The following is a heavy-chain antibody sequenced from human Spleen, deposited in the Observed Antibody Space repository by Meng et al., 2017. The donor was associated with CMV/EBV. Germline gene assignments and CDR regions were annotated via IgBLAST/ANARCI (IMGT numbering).Heavy chain of an antibody. CDR3: ARSSGWSRFDY. CDR1: GYTLTDYY. J-gene: IGHJ4*02. CDR2: INPNDDT. Sequence: QGQWVQSGAGVKKPGASVKVSCKASGYTLTDYYRHWVRQAPGQWLEWMGWINPNDDTNYAQNFQGRVTMTRDMSINTVYMELSRLTSDDTAVYYCARSSGWSRFDYWGQGTLVTVSS. V-gene: IGHV1-2*02. D-gene: IGHD6-19*01.